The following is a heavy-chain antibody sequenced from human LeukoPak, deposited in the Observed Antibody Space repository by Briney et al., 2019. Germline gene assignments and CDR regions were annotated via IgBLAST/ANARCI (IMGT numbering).Heavy chain of an antibody. CDR1: GYTFVNYY. Sequence: ASVKVSCKASGYTFVNYYIHWVRQAPGQGLEWMGIINPSDGSTSYAQKFQGRVTMTRDMSTSTVYMELSSLRSEDTAVYYCARDLRGDGPIDYWGQGTLVTVSS. V-gene: IGHV1-46*01. D-gene: IGHD4-17*01. J-gene: IGHJ4*02. CDR2: INPSDGST. CDR3: ARDLRGDGPIDY.